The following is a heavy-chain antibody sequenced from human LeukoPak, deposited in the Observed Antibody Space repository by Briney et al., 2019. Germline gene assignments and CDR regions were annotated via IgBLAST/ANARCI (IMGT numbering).Heavy chain of an antibody. J-gene: IGHJ4*02. CDR3: ARAPYYYGSGSFVDY. Sequence: SETLSLTCTVSGGSISSSSYYWGWIRQPPGKGLEWTGSIYYSGSTYYNPSLKSRVTISVDTSKNQFSLKLSSVTAADTAVYYCARAPYYYGSGSFVDYWGQGTLVTVSS. CDR1: GGSISSSSYY. D-gene: IGHD3-10*01. V-gene: IGHV4-39*07. CDR2: IYYSGST.